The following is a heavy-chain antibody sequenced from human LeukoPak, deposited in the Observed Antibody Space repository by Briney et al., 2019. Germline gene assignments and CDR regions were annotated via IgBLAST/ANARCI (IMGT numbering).Heavy chain of an antibody. Sequence: PGGSLILSCAASGFTFSDYYMSWIRQAPGKGLEWVSYISSSSSYTNYADSVKGRFTISRDNAKNSLYLQMNSLRAEDTAVYYCAREERSGYSYGAIDYWGQGTLVTVSS. CDR1: GFTFSDYY. CDR2: ISSSSSYT. V-gene: IGHV3-11*05. D-gene: IGHD5-18*01. CDR3: AREERSGYSYGAIDY. J-gene: IGHJ4*02.